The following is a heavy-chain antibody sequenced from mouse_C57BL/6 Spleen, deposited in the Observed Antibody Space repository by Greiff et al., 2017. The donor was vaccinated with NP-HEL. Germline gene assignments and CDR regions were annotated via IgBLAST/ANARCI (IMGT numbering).Heavy chain of an antibody. CDR1: GFNIKDDY. CDR2: IDPENGDT. D-gene: IGHD3-2*02. V-gene: IGHV14-4*01. CDR3: TSSSSGYGGY. Sequence: EVKLQESGAELVRPGASVKLSCTASGFNIKDDYMHWVKQRPEQGLEWIGWIDPENGDTEYASKFQGKATITADTSSNTAYLQLSSLTSEDTAVYYCTSSSSGYGGYWGQGTTLTVSS. J-gene: IGHJ2*01.